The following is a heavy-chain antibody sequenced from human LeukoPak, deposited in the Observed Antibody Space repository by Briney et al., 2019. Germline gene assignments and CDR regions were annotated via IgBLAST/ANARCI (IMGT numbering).Heavy chain of an antibody. J-gene: IGHJ4*02. D-gene: IGHD1-26*01. Sequence: ASVKVSCKASGYTFTGYNMHWVRQAPGQGLEWMGWINPNSGGTNYAQKFQGRVTMTRDTSISTAYMELSRLRSDDTAVYYCARDLVVGATTDYWGQGTLVTVSS. V-gene: IGHV1-2*02. CDR3: ARDLVVGATTDY. CDR1: GYTFTGYN. CDR2: INPNSGGT.